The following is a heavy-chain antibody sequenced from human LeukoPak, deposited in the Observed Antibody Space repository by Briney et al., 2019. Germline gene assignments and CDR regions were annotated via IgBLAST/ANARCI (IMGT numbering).Heavy chain of an antibody. CDR1: GGSISSGNYY. Sequence: SEPLSLTCTVSGGSISSGNYYWTWIRQRPGKGLEWIGYVYYSGTTFYNPSLKSRVTISIDTSKNQFSLKLTSVTAADTAVYYCARADYYGSSAYPYWGQGTLVTVSS. J-gene: IGHJ4*02. CDR2: VYYSGTT. V-gene: IGHV4-31*03. D-gene: IGHD3-22*01. CDR3: ARADYYGSSAYPY.